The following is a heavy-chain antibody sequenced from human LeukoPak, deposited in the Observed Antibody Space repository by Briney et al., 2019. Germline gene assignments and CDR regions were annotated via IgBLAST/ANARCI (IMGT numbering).Heavy chain of an antibody. CDR2: IIPIFGTA. Sequence: SVKVSCKASGGTFSSYAISWVRQAPGQGLEWMGRIIPIFGTANYAQKFQGRVTITTDESTSTAYVELSSLRSEGTAVYYCARDPGPAAGTRYYYYYYMDVWGKGTTVTVSS. CDR1: GGTFSSYA. V-gene: IGHV1-69*05. D-gene: IGHD6-13*01. CDR3: ARDPGPAAGTRYYYYYYMDV. J-gene: IGHJ6*03.